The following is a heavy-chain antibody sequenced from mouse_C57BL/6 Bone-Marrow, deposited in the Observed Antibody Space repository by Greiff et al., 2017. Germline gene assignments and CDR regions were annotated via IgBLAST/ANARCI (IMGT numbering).Heavy chain of an antibody. CDR1: GYSITSGYY. V-gene: IGHV3-6*01. CDR3: ARNPLLSPYAMDY. D-gene: IGHD2-10*01. J-gene: IGHJ4*01. Sequence: EVQLKESGPGLVKPSQSLSLTCSVTGYSITSGYYWNWIRQFPGNKLEWMGYISYDGSNNYNPSLKNRISITRDTSKNQFFLKLNSVTTEDTATYYGARNPLLSPYAMDYWGQGTSVTVSS. CDR2: ISYDGSN.